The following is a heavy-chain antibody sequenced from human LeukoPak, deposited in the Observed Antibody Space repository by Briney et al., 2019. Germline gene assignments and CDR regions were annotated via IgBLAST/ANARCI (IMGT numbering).Heavy chain of an antibody. Sequence: GGSLRLSCAASGFTFSSYIMNWVRQAPGKGLEWVSIISGSGETTYYADSVKGRFTISRDNSKNTLYLQMNSLGAEDTAVYYCANRQSSSLPKYFDLWGRGTLVTVSS. CDR2: ISGSGETT. J-gene: IGHJ2*01. D-gene: IGHD6-13*01. V-gene: IGHV3-23*01. CDR3: ANRQSSSLPKYFDL. CDR1: GFTFSSYI.